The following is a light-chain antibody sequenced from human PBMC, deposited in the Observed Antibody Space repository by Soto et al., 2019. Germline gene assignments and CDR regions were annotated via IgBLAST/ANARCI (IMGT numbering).Light chain of an antibody. V-gene: IGKV1-9*01. J-gene: IGKJ1*01. CDR2: DAS. CDR1: QGISSY. CDR3: QQVDSSPWT. Sequence: DIQLTQSPSFLSASIGDRVTITCRASQGISSYLAWYQQKQGKAPNLLIYDASTLQSGVPSRFSGSGSGTEFTLTISSLQPEDFASYYCQQVDSSPWTFGQGTKVEIK.